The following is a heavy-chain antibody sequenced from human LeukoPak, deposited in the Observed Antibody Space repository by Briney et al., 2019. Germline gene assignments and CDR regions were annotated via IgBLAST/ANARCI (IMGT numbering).Heavy chain of an antibody. Sequence: GGSLRLSCAASGFTFSSYSMNWVRQAPGKGLEWVSSISSSSSYIYYADSVEGRFTISRDNAKNSLYLQMNSLRAEDTAVYYCASHRWDAFGIWGQGTMVTVSS. J-gene: IGHJ3*02. CDR1: GFTFSSYS. V-gene: IGHV3-21*01. D-gene: IGHD6-13*01. CDR3: ASHRWDAFGI. CDR2: ISSSSSYI.